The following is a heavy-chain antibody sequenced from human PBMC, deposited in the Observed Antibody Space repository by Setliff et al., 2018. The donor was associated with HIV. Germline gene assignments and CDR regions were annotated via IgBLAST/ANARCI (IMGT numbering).Heavy chain of an antibody. D-gene: IGHD3-10*01. Sequence: SVKVSCKASGYTFTGYYMHWVRQAPGQGLEWMGGIIPIFGTANYAQKFQGRVTITTDESTSTAYMELSSLRSEDTAVYYCARAGGSGSYYLSWYYGMDVWGQGTTVTVSS. CDR1: GYTFTGYY. CDR3: ARAGGSGSYYLSWYYGMDV. J-gene: IGHJ6*02. V-gene: IGHV1-69*05. CDR2: IIPIFGTA.